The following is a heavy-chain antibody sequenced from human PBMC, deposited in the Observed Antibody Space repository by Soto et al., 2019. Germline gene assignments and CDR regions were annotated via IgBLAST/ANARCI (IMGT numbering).Heavy chain of an antibody. V-gene: IGHV1-69*06. CDR3: ARETVGATPFDY. CDR2: IIPIFGTA. CDR1: GGTFSSYA. J-gene: IGHJ4*02. D-gene: IGHD1-26*01. Sequence: QVQLVQSGAEVKKPGSSVKVSCKASGGTFSSYAISWVRQAPGQGLEWMGGIIPIFGTANYAQKFQGRVTITRDTSASTAYMELSSLRSEDTAVYYCARETVGATPFDYWGQGTLVTVSS.